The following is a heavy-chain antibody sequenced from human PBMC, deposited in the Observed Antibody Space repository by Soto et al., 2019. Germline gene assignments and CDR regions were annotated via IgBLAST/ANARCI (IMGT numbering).Heavy chain of an antibody. CDR3: ARGQLSKNYYYGMDV. CDR1: GYTFTGYY. CDR2: INPNSGGT. Sequence: QVQLVQSGAEVKKPGASVKVCCKASGYTFTGYYMHWVRQAPGQGLEWMGWINPNSGGTNYAQKFQGRVTMTRDTSISTAYMELSRLRSDDTAVYYCARGQLSKNYYYGMDVWGQGTTVTVSS. J-gene: IGHJ6*02. V-gene: IGHV1-2*02. D-gene: IGHD6-6*01.